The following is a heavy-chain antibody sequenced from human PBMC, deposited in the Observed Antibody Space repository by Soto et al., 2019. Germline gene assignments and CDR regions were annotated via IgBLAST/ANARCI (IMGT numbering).Heavy chain of an antibody. Sequence: EVQLVESGGGLIQPGGSLRLSCAASGFTVSSNYMSWVRQAPGKGLEWVSVIYSGGSTYYADSMKGRFTISRDNSKNTLYLQMNSLRAEDTAVYYCARDRVESGDPEYFQHWGQGTLVTVSS. CDR2: IYSGGST. J-gene: IGHJ1*01. CDR1: GFTVSSNY. D-gene: IGHD2-21*02. V-gene: IGHV3-53*01. CDR3: ARDRVESGDPEYFQH.